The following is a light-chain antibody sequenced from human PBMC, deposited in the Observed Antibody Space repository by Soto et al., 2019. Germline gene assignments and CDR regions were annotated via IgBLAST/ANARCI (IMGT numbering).Light chain of an antibody. J-gene: IGLJ2*01. Sequence: QAVLTQSPSASASLGASVKLTCTLSSGHSSYAIAWLQQQPEKGPRYLMKLNSDGSHNKGDGIPDRFSGSSSGAERYLTISSLQSEDEADYSCQTWGTGIRVFGGGTKLTVL. CDR1: SGHSSYA. V-gene: IGLV4-69*01. CDR2: LNSDGSH. CDR3: QTWGTGIRV.